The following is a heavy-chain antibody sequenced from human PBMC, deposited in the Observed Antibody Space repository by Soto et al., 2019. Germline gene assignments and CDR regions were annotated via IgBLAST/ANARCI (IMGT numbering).Heavy chain of an antibody. D-gene: IGHD6-6*01. J-gene: IGHJ4*02. CDR2: ISAYNGNT. CDR3: ARDLSRGEYSSSSGAY. V-gene: IGHV1-18*04. CDR1: GYTFTSYG. Sequence: QVPLVQSGAEVKKPGASVKVSCKASGYTFTSYGISWVRQAPGQGLEWMGWISAYNGNTNYAQKLQGRVTMTTDTSTSTAYMELRSLRSDDTAVYYCARDLSRGEYSSSSGAYWGQGTLVTVSS.